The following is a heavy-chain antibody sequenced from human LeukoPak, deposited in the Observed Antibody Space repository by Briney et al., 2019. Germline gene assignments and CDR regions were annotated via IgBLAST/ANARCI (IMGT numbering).Heavy chain of an antibody. J-gene: IGHJ4*02. CDR3: AKGQYSGSYYGFDY. D-gene: IGHD1-26*01. Sequence: QPGGSLRLSCAASGFTFSSYGMHWVRQAPGKGLEWVAVISYDGSNKYYADSVKGRFTISRDNSKNTLYLQMNSLRAEDTAVYYCAKGQYSGSYYGFDYWGQGTLVTASS. CDR2: ISYDGSNK. V-gene: IGHV3-30*18. CDR1: GFTFSSYG.